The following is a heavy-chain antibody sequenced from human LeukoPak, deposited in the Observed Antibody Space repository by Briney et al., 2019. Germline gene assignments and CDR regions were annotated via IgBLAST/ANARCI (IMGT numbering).Heavy chain of an antibody. J-gene: IGHJ3*02. D-gene: IGHD2/OR15-2a*01. V-gene: IGHV3-23*01. CDR1: GFTFSSSA. CDR2: ISNNGGYT. CDR3: AKNSDAFDI. Sequence: GGSLRLSCAASGFTFSSSAMSWVRQAPGKGLEWVSAISNNGGYTYYADSVQGRFPISRDNSKNTLYLHMNSLRDEDTAIYYCAKNSDAFDIWGQGTVVAASS.